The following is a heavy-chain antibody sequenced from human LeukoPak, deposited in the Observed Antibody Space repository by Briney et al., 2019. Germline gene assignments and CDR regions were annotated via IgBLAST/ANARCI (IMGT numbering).Heavy chain of an antibody. CDR3: ARDSLPHYYTSGSQSPADY. CDR2: INHSGGST. J-gene: IGHJ4*02. CDR1: GYTLTSYR. D-gene: IGHD3-10*01. V-gene: IGHV1-46*01. Sequence: ASVKVSCKASGYTLTSYRIQWVRQAPGQGLEWMGVINHSGGSTSYTQKFQGRVTMTRDTSTSTVYMELSSLTSEDTAVYYCARDSLPHYYTSGSQSPADYWGQGTLVTVSS.